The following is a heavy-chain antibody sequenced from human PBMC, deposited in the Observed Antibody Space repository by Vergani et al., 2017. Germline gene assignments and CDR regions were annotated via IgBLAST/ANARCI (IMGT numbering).Heavy chain of an antibody. Sequence: QVQLVQSGSEVKKPGASVKVSCKASGYTFTSYAMHWVRQAPGQRLEWMGWINAGNGNTKYSQKFQGRVTITRDTSASTAYMELSSLRSEDTAVYYCARPSGSYYVGAFDIWGQGTMVTVSS. J-gene: IGHJ3*02. D-gene: IGHD1-26*01. CDR3: ARPSGSYYVGAFDI. CDR1: GYTFTSYA. CDR2: INAGNGNT. V-gene: IGHV1-3*01.